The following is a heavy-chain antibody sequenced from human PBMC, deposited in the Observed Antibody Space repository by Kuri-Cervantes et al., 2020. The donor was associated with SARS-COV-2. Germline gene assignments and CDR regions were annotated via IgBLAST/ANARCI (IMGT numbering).Heavy chain of an antibody. CDR1: GYTLTELS. CDR3: ARDFVVVPAAMAMDV. J-gene: IGHJ6*02. D-gene: IGHD2-2*01. Sequence: ASVKVSCKVSGYTLTELSMHWVRQAPGKGLEWMGGFDPEDAETIYAQKFQGRVTMTEDTSTDTAYMELSSLRSEDTAVYYCARDFVVVPAAMAMDVWGQGTTVTVSS. V-gene: IGHV1-24*01. CDR2: FDPEDAET.